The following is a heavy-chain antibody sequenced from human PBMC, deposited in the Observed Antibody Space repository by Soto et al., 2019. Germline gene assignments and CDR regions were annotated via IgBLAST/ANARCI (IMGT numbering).Heavy chain of an antibody. Sequence: QVQLVQSGAEMKKPGASVKVSCKASGYTFNSYGITWVRQAPGQGLEWMGWLSPYNGNTNYAQKLQGRVTMTADTSTSTAYMELRSLRSDDTAIYYCAGAKLVINLVGFDYWGQGTLVTVSS. D-gene: IGHD6-13*01. V-gene: IGHV1-18*01. J-gene: IGHJ4*02. CDR3: AGAKLVINLVGFDY. CDR2: LSPYNGNT. CDR1: GYTFNSYG.